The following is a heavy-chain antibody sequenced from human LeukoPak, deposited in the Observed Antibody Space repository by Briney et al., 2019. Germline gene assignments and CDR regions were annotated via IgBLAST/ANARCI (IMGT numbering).Heavy chain of an antibody. D-gene: IGHD3-16*01. V-gene: IGHV1-18*01. Sequence: GASVTVSFKASGYTFSSYAITWVRQAPGQGLEWMGWISSNNGNTKYAQKFQGRVTMTTEISTSTAYMELRSLRSDDTAVYYCARDEGGPVNYWGQGTLVTVSS. CDR3: ARDEGGPVNY. J-gene: IGHJ4*02. CDR2: ISSNNGNT. CDR1: GYTFSSYA.